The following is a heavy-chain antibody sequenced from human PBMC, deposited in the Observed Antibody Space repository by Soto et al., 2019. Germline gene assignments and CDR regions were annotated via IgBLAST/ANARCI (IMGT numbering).Heavy chain of an antibody. CDR1: GFTFDDYT. D-gene: IGHD3-10*01. V-gene: IGHV3-43*01. J-gene: IGHJ6*02. CDR3: AKDMYYYGSGSYYFGYGMDV. Sequence: GGSLRLSCTASGFTFDDYTMHWVRQAPGKGLEWVSLISWDGGSTYYADSVKGRFTISRDNSKNSLYLQMNSLRTEDTALYYCAKDMYYYGSGSYYFGYGMDVWGQGTTVTVSS. CDR2: ISWDGGST.